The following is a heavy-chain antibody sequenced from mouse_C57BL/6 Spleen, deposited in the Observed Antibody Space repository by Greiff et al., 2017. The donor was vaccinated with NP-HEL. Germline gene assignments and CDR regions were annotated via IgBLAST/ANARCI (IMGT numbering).Heavy chain of an antibody. D-gene: IGHD2-1*01. J-gene: IGHJ4*01. V-gene: IGHV1-82*01. Sequence: VKLMESGPELVKPGASVKISCKASGYAFSSSWMNWVKQRPGKGLEWIGRIYPGDGDTNYNGKFKGKATLTADKSSSTAYMQLSSLTSEDSAVYFCARYQIYYGNYDAMDYWGQGTSVTVSS. CDR2: IYPGDGDT. CDR3: ARYQIYYGNYDAMDY. CDR1: GYAFSSSW.